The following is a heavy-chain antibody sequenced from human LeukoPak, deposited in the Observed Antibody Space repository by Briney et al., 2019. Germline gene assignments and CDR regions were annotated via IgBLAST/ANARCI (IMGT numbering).Heavy chain of an antibody. CDR1: GGSFSGYY. CDR2: INHSGST. D-gene: IGHD1-26*01. J-gene: IGHJ4*02. V-gene: IGHV4-34*01. Sequence: SETLSLTCAVYGGSFSGYYWSWIRQPPGKGLEWIGEINHSGSTNYNPSLKSRVTISVDTSKNQFSLKLSSVTAADTAVYYCARTRPSSGSCPTEEYWGQGTLVTVSS. CDR3: ARTRPSSGSCPTEEY.